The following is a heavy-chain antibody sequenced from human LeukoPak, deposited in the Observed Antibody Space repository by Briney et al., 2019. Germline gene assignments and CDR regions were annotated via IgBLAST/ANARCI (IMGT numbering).Heavy chain of an antibody. D-gene: IGHD3-22*01. J-gene: IGHJ3*02. CDR1: GGSISSYY. V-gene: IGHV4-59*01. CDR2: IYYSGST. Sequence: SETLSLTCTVSGGSISSYYWSWIGQPPGKGLEWIGYIYYSGSTNYNPSLKNRVTISVDTSKNQFSPKLSSVTAADTAVYYCAAYYYDREAFDIWGQGTMVTVSS. CDR3: AAYYYDREAFDI.